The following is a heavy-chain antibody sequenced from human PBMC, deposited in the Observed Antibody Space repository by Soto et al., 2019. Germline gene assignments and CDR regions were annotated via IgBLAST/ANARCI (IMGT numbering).Heavy chain of an antibody. D-gene: IGHD1-26*01. CDR3: ARGGRGLYSSFDY. CDR1: GGSISTYY. CDR2: IYYSGST. V-gene: IGHV4-59*01. J-gene: IGHJ4*02. Sequence: QVQLQESGPGLVKPSETLSLTCTVSGGSISTYYWSWIRQPPGKGMEWIGNIYYSGSTNYNPTLKSRVTISVDTSKNQFSLKLTSLTAADTAVYYCARGGRGLYSSFDYWGQGTLVTVSS.